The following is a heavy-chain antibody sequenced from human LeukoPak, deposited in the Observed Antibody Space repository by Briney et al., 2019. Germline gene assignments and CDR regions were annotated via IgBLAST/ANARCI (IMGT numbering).Heavy chain of an antibody. Sequence: ESGPALVKPTQTLTLTCTFSGFSLSTSGMRVSWIRQPPGKALEWLVRIDWDDDKFYSTSLKTRLTISKDTSKNQVVLTMTNMDPVDTATYYCARSHGPIRGYFDLWGRGTLVTVSS. CDR2: IDWDDDK. CDR1: GFSLSTSGMR. J-gene: IGHJ2*01. CDR3: ARSHGPIRGYFDL. V-gene: IGHV2-70*04.